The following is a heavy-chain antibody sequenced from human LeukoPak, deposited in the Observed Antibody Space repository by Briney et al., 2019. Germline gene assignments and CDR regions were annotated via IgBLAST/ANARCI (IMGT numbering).Heavy chain of an antibody. J-gene: IGHJ4*02. CDR1: GFTVSGNY. Sequence: PGGSLRLSCGASGFTVSGNYMSWVRQAPGKGLEWLSVIHRGGNTYYADSVKGRFTISRDSSKNTVFLQMDSLRAEDTAVYYCARDPGYGLGVDYGDYWGQGTLVTVSS. D-gene: IGHD3-10*01. V-gene: IGHV3-66*01. CDR3: ARDPGYGLGVDYGDY. CDR2: IHRGGNT.